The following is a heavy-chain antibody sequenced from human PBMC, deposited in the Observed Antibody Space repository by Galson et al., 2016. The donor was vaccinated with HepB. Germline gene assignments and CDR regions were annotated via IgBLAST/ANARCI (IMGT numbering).Heavy chain of an antibody. V-gene: IGHV3-7*01. CDR3: ARLFRAEAGTVDY. J-gene: IGHJ4*02. CDR1: GFFFPTYW. CDR2: IKQDGSER. D-gene: IGHD6-13*01. Sequence: SLRLSCAGSGFFFPTYWMTWVRQAPGKGLEWVANIKQDGSERYYVDSVKGRFTISRDNAKSSLYLQMNSLRAEDTAVYFCARLFRAEAGTVDYWGQGILVTVSS.